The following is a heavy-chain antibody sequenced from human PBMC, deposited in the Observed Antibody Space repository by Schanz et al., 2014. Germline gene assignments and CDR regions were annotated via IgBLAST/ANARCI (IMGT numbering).Heavy chain of an antibody. CDR2: IRYDGSKQ. CDR3: AKGGSSLDD. V-gene: IGHV3-30*02. Sequence: QVQLVESGGGVVQPGGSLRLSCEASGFTFSSYGMHWVRQAPGKGLEWVTFIRYDGSKQYYVDSVKGRFTISRDNSKNTLYLQMNSLRVEDTAVYYCAKGGSSLDDWGQGTLVTVSS. D-gene: IGHD3-16*01. J-gene: IGHJ4*02. CDR1: GFTFSSYG.